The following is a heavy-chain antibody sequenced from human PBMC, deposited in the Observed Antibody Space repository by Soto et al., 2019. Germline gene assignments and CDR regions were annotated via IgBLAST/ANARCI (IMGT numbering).Heavy chain of an antibody. CDR2: INAGNGNT. D-gene: IGHD3-3*01. CDR3: AKERGLYDFPPDV. CDR1: GYTFTSYA. V-gene: IGHV1-3*01. J-gene: IGHJ6*02. Sequence: GASVKVSCKASGYTFTSYAMHWVRQAPGQRLEWLGWINAGNGNTKCSQKFQGRVTITRDTSASTAYMEGSSMRYEGTAVYYWAKERGLYDFPPDVWGQETTVTVSS.